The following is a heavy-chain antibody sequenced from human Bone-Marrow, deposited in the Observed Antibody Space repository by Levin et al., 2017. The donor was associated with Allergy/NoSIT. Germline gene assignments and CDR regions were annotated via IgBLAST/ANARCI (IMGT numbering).Heavy chain of an antibody. CDR1: GFTLSSFS. CDR3: ASGESTSFTPDLAY. D-gene: IGHD4-17*01. V-gene: IGHV3-21*01. Sequence: PGGSLRLSCAASGFTLSSFSMNWVRQAPGKGLEWVSSISGGSNFIYYADSMRGRFTISRDNAKNSLYLQMTNLRAEDTGVYYCASGESTSFTPDLAYWGLGTLVTVSS. CDR2: ISGGSNFI. J-gene: IGHJ4*02.